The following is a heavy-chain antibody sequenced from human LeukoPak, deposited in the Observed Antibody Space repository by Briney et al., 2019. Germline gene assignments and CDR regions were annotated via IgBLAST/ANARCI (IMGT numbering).Heavy chain of an antibody. V-gene: IGHV3-21*01. D-gene: IGHD3-22*01. J-gene: IGHJ6*03. Sequence: GGSLRLSCAASGFTFSSYSMNWVRQAPGKGLEWVSSISSSSSYIYYADSVKGRFTISRDNAKNSLYLQMNSLRAEDTAVYYCARDPSMIVVAYYYYYMDVWGKGTTVTVSS. CDR1: GFTFSSYS. CDR2: ISSSSSYI. CDR3: ARDPSMIVVAYYYYYMDV.